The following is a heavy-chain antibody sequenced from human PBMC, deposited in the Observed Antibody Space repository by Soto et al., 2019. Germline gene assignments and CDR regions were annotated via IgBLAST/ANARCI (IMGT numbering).Heavy chain of an antibody. Sequence: ASVKVSCKASGYTLTGYYMHWVRQAPGQGLEWMGWINPNSCGTNYAQKFQGRVTMNRDTSISTAYMELSRLRSDDTAVYYCARVYCSSTTPLNCNWFDPWGQGTLVTVSS. J-gene: IGHJ5*02. CDR3: ARVYCSSTTPLNCNWFDP. CDR1: GYTLTGYY. D-gene: IGHD2-2*01. CDR2: INPNSCGT. V-gene: IGHV1-2*02.